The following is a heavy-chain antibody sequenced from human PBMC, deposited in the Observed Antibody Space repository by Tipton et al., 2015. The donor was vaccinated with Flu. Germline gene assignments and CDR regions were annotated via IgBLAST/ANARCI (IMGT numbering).Heavy chain of an antibody. CDR2: ISATGKTQ. D-gene: IGHD2-21*01. J-gene: IGHJ4*02. V-gene: IGHV3-11*01. CDR1: GFTFSDYY. Sequence: GSLRLSCSASGFTFSDYYMTWLRLSPEKGLEWVSYISATGKTQFIADSLRGRVTVSRDNVRNSLHLQLNHLKDEDTAIYYCVKGVVGAMYFDSWGQGTQVTVSS. CDR3: VKGVVGAMYFDS.